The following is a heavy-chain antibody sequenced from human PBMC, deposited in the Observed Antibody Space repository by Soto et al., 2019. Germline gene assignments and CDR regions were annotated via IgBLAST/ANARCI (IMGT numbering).Heavy chain of an antibody. CDR2: IIPIFGTA. Sequence: QVQLVQSGAEVKKPGSSVKVSCKASGGTFSSYAISWVRQAPGQGLEWMGGIIPIFGTANYAQKFQGRVTITADESTSTAYMELSSLRSEDTAVYYCARDFNPAWYSSSWYRENWFDPWGQGTLVTVSS. D-gene: IGHD6-13*01. J-gene: IGHJ5*02. CDR3: ARDFNPAWYSSSWYRENWFDP. V-gene: IGHV1-69*01. CDR1: GGTFSSYA.